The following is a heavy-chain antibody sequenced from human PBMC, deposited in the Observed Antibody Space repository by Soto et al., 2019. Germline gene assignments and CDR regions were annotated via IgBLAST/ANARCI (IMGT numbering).Heavy chain of an antibody. D-gene: IGHD2-21*02. V-gene: IGHV3-23*01. Sequence: PGGSLRLSCSASGFIFSSSAMNWVRQAPGKGLEWVSAISGSGSSIYYADSVKGRFTISRDNSKTTLYLQMDSLRVEDTAVYYCAKGGGDSLRYGMDVWGQGTTVTVSS. CDR2: ISGSGSSI. CDR1: GFIFSSSA. J-gene: IGHJ6*02. CDR3: AKGGGDSLRYGMDV.